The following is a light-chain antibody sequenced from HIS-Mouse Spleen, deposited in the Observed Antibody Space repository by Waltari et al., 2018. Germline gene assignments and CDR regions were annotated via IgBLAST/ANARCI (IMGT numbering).Light chain of an antibody. V-gene: IGKV1-8*01. Sequence: AIRMTQSPSSFSASTGDRVTITCRAGQGISSYLAWYQQKPGKAPKLLIYAASTLQSGVPSRFSGSGSGTDITLTISCLQSEDFATYYCQQYYSYPFTFGPGTKVDIK. CDR2: AAS. CDR3: QQYYSYPFT. J-gene: IGKJ3*01. CDR1: QGISSY.